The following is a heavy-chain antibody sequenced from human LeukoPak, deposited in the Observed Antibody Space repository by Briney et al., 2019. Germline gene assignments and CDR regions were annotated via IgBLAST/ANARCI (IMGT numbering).Heavy chain of an antibody. Sequence: ASVKVSCKASGYTFTGYYMHWVRQAPGQGLEWMGRINPNSGGTNYAQKFQGRVTMTRDTSISTAYMELSRLRSDDTAVYYCASSPYCSSTSCYAGFDYWGQGTLVTVSS. CDR2: INPNSGGT. J-gene: IGHJ4*02. D-gene: IGHD2-2*01. V-gene: IGHV1-2*02. CDR3: ASSPYCSSTSCYAGFDY. CDR1: GYTFTGYY.